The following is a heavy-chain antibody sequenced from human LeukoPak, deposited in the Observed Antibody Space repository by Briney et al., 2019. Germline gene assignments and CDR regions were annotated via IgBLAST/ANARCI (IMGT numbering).Heavy chain of an antibody. J-gene: IGHJ6*03. CDR2: IKQDGSEK. V-gene: IGHV3-7*01. CDR1: GFTFSSYW. CDR3: AKDRIYSNYGYYMDV. Sequence: PGGSLRLSCAASGFTFSSYWMSWVRQAPGKGLEWLATIKQDGSEKYYLDSVKGRFIISRDNAKTSLHLQMNSLRAEDTAVFYCAKDRIYSNYGYYMDVWGKGTTVTVSS. D-gene: IGHD4-11*01.